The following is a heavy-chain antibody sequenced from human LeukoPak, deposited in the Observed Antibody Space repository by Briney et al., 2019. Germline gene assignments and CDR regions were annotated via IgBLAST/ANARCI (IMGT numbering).Heavy chain of an antibody. Sequence: PSETLSLTCTVSGGSISSGSYYWSWIRQPPGKGLEWIGYIYHSGSTYYNPSLKSRVTISVDRSKNQFSLKLSSVTAADTAVYYCARVALLRFLQSPSNFDYWGQGTLVTVSS. CDR1: GGSISSGSYY. J-gene: IGHJ4*02. CDR3: ARVALLRFLQSPSNFDY. D-gene: IGHD3-3*01. CDR2: IYHSGST. V-gene: IGHV4-30-2*01.